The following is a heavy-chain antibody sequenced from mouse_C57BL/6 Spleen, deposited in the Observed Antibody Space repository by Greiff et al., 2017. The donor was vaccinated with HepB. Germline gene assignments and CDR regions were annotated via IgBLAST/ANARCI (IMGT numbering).Heavy chain of an antibody. V-gene: IGHV1-81*01. CDR3: ADYGDWEAPFDY. Sequence: VKLQESGAELARPGASVKLSCKASGYTFTSYGISWVKQRTGQGLEWIGEIYPRSGNTYYNEKFKGKATLTADKSSSTAYMELRSLTSEDSAVYFCADYGDWEAPFDYWGQGTTLTVSS. J-gene: IGHJ2*01. CDR1: GYTFTSYG. CDR2: IYPRSGNT. D-gene: IGHD2-13*01.